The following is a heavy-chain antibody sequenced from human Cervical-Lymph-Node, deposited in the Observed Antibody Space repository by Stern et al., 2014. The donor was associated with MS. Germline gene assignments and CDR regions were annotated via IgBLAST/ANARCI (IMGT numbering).Heavy chain of an antibody. CDR1: GGSISTYY. CDR2: IFYKGRT. D-gene: IGHD2/OR15-2a*01. V-gene: IGHV4-59*01. J-gene: IGHJ5*02. CDR3: ARGRGISRVSDP. Sequence: QLVQSGPGLVKPSETLSLTCTVSGGSISTYYWSWIRQSPEKGLEWIGYIFYKGRTNYNPSLKSRVTISVDTSINQFSLHVSSVTAADPAVYYCARGRGISRVSDPWGQGTLVPVSS.